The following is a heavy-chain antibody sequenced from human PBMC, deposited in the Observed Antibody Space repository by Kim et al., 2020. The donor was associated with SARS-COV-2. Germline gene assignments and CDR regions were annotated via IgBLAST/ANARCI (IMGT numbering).Heavy chain of an antibody. CDR1: GGSISSGGYY. Sequence: SETLSLTCTVSGGSISSGGYYWSWIRQHPGKGLEWIGYIYYSGSTYYNPSLKSRVTISVDTSKNQFSLKLSSVTAADTAVYYCARGGWCGGDCYALPYYYYYGMDVWGQGTTVTFSS. CDR2: IYYSGST. D-gene: IGHD2-21*02. CDR3: ARGGWCGGDCYALPYYYYYGMDV. V-gene: IGHV4-31*03. J-gene: IGHJ6*02.